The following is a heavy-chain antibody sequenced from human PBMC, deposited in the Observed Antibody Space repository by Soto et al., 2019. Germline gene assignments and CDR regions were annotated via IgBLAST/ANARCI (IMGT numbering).Heavy chain of an antibody. CDR2: ISSSSSTI. CDR3: ARELKCGGDCYSLPEGYYYYYYGMDV. Sequence: HPGGSLRLSCAASGFTFSSYSMNWVRQAPGKGLEWVSYISSSSSTIYYADSVKGRFTTSRDNAKNSLYLQMNSLRDEDTAVYYCARELKCGGDCYSLPEGYYYYYYGMDVWGQGTTVTVSS. V-gene: IGHV3-48*02. D-gene: IGHD2-21*02. CDR1: GFTFSSYS. J-gene: IGHJ6*02.